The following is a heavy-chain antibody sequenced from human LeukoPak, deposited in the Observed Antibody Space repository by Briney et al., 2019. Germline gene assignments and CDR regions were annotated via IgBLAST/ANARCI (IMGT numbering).Heavy chain of an antibody. CDR1: GYTFTGYY. V-gene: IGHV1-69*13. Sequence: ASVKVSCKASGYTFTGYYMHWVRQAPGQGLEWMGGIIPIFGTANYAQKFQGRVTITADESTSTAYMELSSPRSEDTAVYYCARERSSVEMATMVAFDIWGQGTMVTVSS. CDR3: ARERSSVEMATMVAFDI. CDR2: IIPIFGTA. J-gene: IGHJ3*02. D-gene: IGHD5-24*01.